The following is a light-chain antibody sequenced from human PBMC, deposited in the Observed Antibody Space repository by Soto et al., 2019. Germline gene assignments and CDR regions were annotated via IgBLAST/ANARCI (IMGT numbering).Light chain of an antibody. V-gene: IGKV3-15*01. CDR3: HQYNHWLTWT. J-gene: IGKJ1*01. Sequence: EIVMTQSPATLSLSPGPRDPLSCRASQSVSSKLAWYQQRPGQAPRLLIYSASTRATGIPARFSGSGSGTEFTLTISSLQSEDFAVYYCHQYNHWLTWTFGQGTKVDI. CDR1: QSVSSK. CDR2: SAS.